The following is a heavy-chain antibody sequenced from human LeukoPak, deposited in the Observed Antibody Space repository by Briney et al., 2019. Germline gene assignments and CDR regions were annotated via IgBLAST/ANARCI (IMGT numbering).Heavy chain of an antibody. D-gene: IGHD3-3*01. CDR2: INHSGST. CDR1: GGSFSGYY. V-gene: IGHV4-34*01. CDR3: ARVRGKFLEWLLPQTWFDP. Sequence: KSSETLSLTCAVYGGSFSGYYWSWIRQPPGKGLEWIGEINHSGSTNYNPSLKSRVTISVDTSKNQFSLKLSSVTAAGTAVYYCARVRGKFLEWLLPQTWFDPWGQGALVTVSS. J-gene: IGHJ5*02.